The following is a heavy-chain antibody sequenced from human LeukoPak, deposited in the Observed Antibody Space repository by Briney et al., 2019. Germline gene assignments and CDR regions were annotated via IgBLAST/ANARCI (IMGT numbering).Heavy chain of an antibody. CDR3: AKESCSSRCNFDY. Sequence: GGSLRLSCAASGFTFSSYAMRWVRRAPGKELEWVSAIDTSGGHTYYADSVKGRFTISRDNSENTLYLQMNSLRAEDTAVYYCAKESCSSRCNFDYWGQGTLVTVSS. D-gene: IGHD2-2*01. V-gene: IGHV3-23*01. J-gene: IGHJ4*02. CDR1: GFTFSSYA. CDR2: IDTSGGHT.